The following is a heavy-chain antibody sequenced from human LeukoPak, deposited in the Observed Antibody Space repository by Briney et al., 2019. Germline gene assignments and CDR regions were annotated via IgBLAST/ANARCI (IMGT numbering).Heavy chain of an antibody. D-gene: IGHD6-13*01. CDR3: AKNRTIAAAGKGYYYYGMDV. Sequence: GGSLRLSCAASGFTFSSYAMSWVRQAPGKGLEWVSAISGSCGSTYYADSVKGRFTISRDNSKNTLYLQMNSLRAEDTAVYYCAKNRTIAAAGKGYYYYGMDVWGQGTTVTVSS. CDR2: ISGSCGST. V-gene: IGHV3-23*01. CDR1: GFTFSSYA. J-gene: IGHJ6*02.